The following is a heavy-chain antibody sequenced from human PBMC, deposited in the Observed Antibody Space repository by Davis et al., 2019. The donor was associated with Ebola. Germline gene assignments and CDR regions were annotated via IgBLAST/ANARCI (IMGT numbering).Heavy chain of an antibody. J-gene: IGHJ3*01. V-gene: IGHV3-48*02. CDR2: ISSRSTNI. Sequence: GESLKISCAASGFTFSSYWMSWVRQAPGKGLEWVSYISSRSTNIYYADSVKGRFTISRDNAKNSLYLEMNSLRDEDTALYYCARVMDGNYFDGFDLWGQGTMVTVSS. CDR1: GFTFSSYW. D-gene: IGHD1-26*01. CDR3: ARVMDGNYFDGFDL.